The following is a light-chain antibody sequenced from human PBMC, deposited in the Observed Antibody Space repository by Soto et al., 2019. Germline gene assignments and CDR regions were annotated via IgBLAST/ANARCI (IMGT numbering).Light chain of an antibody. J-gene: IGKJ1*01. CDR3: MQALQSPRT. CDR2: LGS. Sequence: DIVMTQSPLSLPVTPGEAASISCRSSQSLRHSNGYNFLDWYLQKAGQSPQILINLGSNRPSGVPDRFSGSGSGTDFTLKISRVEAEDVGVYYCMQALQSPRTFGQGTKVELK. CDR1: QSLRHSNGYNF. V-gene: IGKV2-28*01.